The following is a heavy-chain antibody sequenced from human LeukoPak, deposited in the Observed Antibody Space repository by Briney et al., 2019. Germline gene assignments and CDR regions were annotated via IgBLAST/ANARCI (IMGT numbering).Heavy chain of an antibody. CDR1: GFTFSSYV. CDR3: ASHGSGSYYNPNYYFDY. V-gene: IGHV3-7*01. Sequence: GGSLRLSCAASGFTFSSYVMHWVRQAPGKGLEWVANIKQDGSEKYYVDSVKGRFTISRDNAKNSLYLQMNSLRAEDTAVYYCASHGSGSYYNPNYYFDYWGQGTLVTVSS. CDR2: IKQDGSEK. D-gene: IGHD3-10*01. J-gene: IGHJ4*02.